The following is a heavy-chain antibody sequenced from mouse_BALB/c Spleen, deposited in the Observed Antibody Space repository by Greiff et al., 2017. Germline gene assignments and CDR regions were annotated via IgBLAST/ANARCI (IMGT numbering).Heavy chain of an antibody. D-gene: IGHD1-1*01. CDR2: ISYSGST. CDR1: GDSITSGY. V-gene: IGHV3-8*02. Sequence: VQLKESGPSLVKPSQTLSLTCSVTGDSITSGYWNWIRKFPGNKLEYMGYISYSGSTYYNPSLKSRISITRDTSKNQYYLQLNSVTTEDTATYYCAREDYYGSRRFAYWGQGTLVTVSA. CDR3: AREDYYGSRRFAY. J-gene: IGHJ3*01.